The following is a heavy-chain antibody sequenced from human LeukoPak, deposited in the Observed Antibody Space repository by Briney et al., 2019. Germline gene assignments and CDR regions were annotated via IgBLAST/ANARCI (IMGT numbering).Heavy chain of an antibody. CDR3: ARGYCSGGSYYGLHSDY. V-gene: IGHV4-30-2*01. CDR2: IYHSGST. Sequence: SQTLSVTRAVSGGSISSGGYSGSWIRQPPGKGLEWMGYIYHSGSTYDKTSVKSRVTISVDRSKTQFSLKLSSVTAADTAVYYCARGYCSGGSYYGLHSDYWGQGTLVTVSS. J-gene: IGHJ4*02. D-gene: IGHD2-15*01. CDR1: GGSISSGGYS.